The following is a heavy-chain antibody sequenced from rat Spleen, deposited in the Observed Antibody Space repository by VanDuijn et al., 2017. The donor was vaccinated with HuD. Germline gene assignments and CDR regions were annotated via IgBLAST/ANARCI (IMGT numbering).Heavy chain of an antibody. Sequence: EVQLVESGGGLVQPGRSLKLSCAASGFTFSDYAMAWVRQAPKKGLEWVATIIYDGSSTYYRDSVKGRFTVSRENAVSTLYLQMDSLRSEDTATYYCTRRVHTMGLGYFDYWGQGVMVTVSS. CDR3: TRRVHTMGLGYFDY. CDR1: GFTFSDYA. D-gene: IGHD1-9*01. J-gene: IGHJ2*01. V-gene: IGHV5-17*01. CDR2: IIYDGSST.